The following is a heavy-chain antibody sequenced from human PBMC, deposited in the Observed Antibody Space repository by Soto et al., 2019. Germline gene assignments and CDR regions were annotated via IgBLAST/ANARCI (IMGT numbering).Heavy chain of an antibody. CDR3: ASGVWVVVPAHGRSTVYGMDV. V-gene: IGHV3-74*01. CDR1: GFTFSSYW. CDR2: INSDGSST. J-gene: IGHJ6*02. Sequence: EVQLVESGGGLVQPGGSLRLSCAASGFTFSSYWMHWVRQAPGKGLVWVSRINSDGSSTSYADSVKGRFTISRDNAKNTLYLQMNSLRAEDTAVYYCASGVWVVVPAHGRSTVYGMDVWGQGTTVTVSS. D-gene: IGHD2-2*01.